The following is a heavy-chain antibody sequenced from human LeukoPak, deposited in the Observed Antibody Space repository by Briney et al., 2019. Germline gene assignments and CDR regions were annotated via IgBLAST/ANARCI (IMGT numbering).Heavy chain of an antibody. J-gene: IGHJ1*01. CDR1: GYSISSGYY. CDR2: IYHSGST. CDR3: PEQKGEQQWPPSR. Sequence: SETLSLTCTVSGYSISSGYYWGWIRQPPGKGLEWIGSIYHSGSTYYNPSLKSRVTISVDTSKNQFSLKLSSVTAADTAVYYCPEQKGEQQWPPSRWGQGTLVTVSS. V-gene: IGHV4-38-2*02. D-gene: IGHD6-19*01.